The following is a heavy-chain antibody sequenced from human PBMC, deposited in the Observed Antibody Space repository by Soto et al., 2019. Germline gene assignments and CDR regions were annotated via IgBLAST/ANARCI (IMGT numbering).Heavy chain of an antibody. D-gene: IGHD2-8*02. CDR2: ISSSSSYI. V-gene: IGHV3-21*01. CDR1: GFTFSSYS. Sequence: GGSLRLSCXASGFTFSSYSMNWVRQAPGKGLEWVSSISSSSSYIYYADSVKGRFTISRDNAKNSLYLQMNSLRAEHTAVYYCAREGGPVGVYAIVYWGQGTLVTVS. J-gene: IGHJ4*02. CDR3: AREGGPVGVYAIVY.